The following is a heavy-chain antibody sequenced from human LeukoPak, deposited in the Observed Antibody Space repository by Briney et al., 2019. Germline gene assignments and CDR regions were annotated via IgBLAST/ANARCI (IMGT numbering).Heavy chain of an antibody. CDR1: GDSLNTYA. D-gene: IGHD3-22*01. J-gene: IGHJ5*02. CDR3: ARAPHYSASSGYNWFHP. CDR2: VIPPLNIP. Sequence: AASVKVSCKASGDSLNTYAINWVRQAPGQGLEWMGRVIPPLNIPHYAQKFQDRITITAETSSNTSYLELRSLTSDDTAVYYCARAPHYSASSGYNWFHPWGQGSQVTVSS. V-gene: IGHV1-69*04.